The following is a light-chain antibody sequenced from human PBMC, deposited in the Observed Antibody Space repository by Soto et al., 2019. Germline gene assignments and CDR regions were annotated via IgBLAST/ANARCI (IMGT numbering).Light chain of an antibody. CDR1: QSISSY. CDR2: AAS. J-gene: IGKJ2*02. CDR3: QESYSSPPCT. Sequence: DIPMTQSPSSLSASVGDRVTITCRASQSISSYLNWYQQRPGKAPNLLIYAASNLQSGVPSRFSGSGSGTDFTLTISSLHPEDFATYYCQESYSSPPCTFGQGTKLEIK. V-gene: IGKV1-39*01.